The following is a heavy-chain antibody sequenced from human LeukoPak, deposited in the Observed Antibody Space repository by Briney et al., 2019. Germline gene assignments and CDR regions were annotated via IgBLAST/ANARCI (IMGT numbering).Heavy chain of an antibody. CDR1: GFTFSSYG. J-gene: IGHJ4*02. V-gene: IGHV3-23*01. CDR3: AKDKGSGWYGSDY. Sequence: GGSLRLSCAASGFTFSSYGMSWVRQAPGKGLEWVSGISASGGSTNYADSVKGRFTISRDNSKNTLSLQMNSLRAEDTAVYYCAKDKGSGWYGSDYWGQGTLVTVSS. CDR2: ISASGGST. D-gene: IGHD6-19*01.